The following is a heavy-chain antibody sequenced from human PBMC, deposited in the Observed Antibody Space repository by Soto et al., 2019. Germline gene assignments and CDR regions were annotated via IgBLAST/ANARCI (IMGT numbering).Heavy chain of an antibody. V-gene: IGHV1-69*01. D-gene: IGHD2-8*01. CDR3: ARDDLGYCTNGGCYILGFSDY. CDR1: GGTFSSYA. J-gene: IGHJ4*02. CDR2: IIPIFGTA. Sequence: QVQLVQSGAEVKKPGSSVKVSCKASGGTFSSYAISWVRQAPGQGLEWMGGIIPIFGTANYAQKFQGRVTITADEYTSTAYMELSSLRSEDTAVYYCARDDLGYCTNGGCYILGFSDYWGQGTLVTVSS.